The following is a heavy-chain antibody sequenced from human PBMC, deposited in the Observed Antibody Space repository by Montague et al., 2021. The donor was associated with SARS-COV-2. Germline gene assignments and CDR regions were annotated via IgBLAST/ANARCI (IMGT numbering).Heavy chain of an antibody. D-gene: IGHD3-10*01. CDR2: IYTSGTT. Sequence: SETLSLTCTVSGGSISSYYWNWIRQPAGKGLEWIGRIYTSGTTNYNPSLKSRVTMSVDASKNQFSLKLSSVTAADTAVYYCAGGSGIISFYNSGMDVWGQGTTVTVSS. V-gene: IGHV4-4*07. CDR1: GGSISSYY. J-gene: IGHJ6*02. CDR3: AGGSGIISFYNSGMDV.